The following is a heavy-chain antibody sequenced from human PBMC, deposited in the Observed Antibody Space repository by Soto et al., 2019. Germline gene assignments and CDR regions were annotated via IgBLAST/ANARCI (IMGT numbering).Heavy chain of an antibody. Sequence: GGSLRLSCAASGFTFSSYSMNWVRQAPGKGLEWVSSISSSSSYIYYADSVKGRFTISRDNAKNSLYLQMNSLRAEDTVVYYCARDLGQLWSHRFDYWGQGTLVTVSS. CDR1: GFTFSSYS. CDR2: ISSSSSYI. CDR3: ARDLGQLWSHRFDY. J-gene: IGHJ4*02. V-gene: IGHV3-21*01. D-gene: IGHD5-18*01.